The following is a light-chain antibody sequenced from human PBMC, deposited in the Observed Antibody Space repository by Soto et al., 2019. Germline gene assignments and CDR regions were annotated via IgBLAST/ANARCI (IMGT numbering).Light chain of an antibody. V-gene: IGKV1-39*01. CDR1: QSITSY. J-gene: IGKJ1*01. CDR3: QQTYTTPRT. Sequence: DIQMTQSPPSLSASVGDRVTITCRASQSITSYLNWFQREAGRAPKLLIHSASSLQSGVSSRFSGSGSGTDFTLTISSLQPEDFATYYCQQTYTTPRTFVQGTKVEIK. CDR2: SAS.